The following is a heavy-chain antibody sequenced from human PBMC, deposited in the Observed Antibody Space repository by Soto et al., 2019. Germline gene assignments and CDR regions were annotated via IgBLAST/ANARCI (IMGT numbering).Heavy chain of an antibody. CDR3: AHISPLGVATNYFDY. Sequence: QITLKESGPTLVRPTQTLTLTCTFSGFSLSTSGVGVGWIRQPPGKALEWLGLIYWDNGEEYSPSLRTRLAIRKGTSKNQVVLTLTNMDPVDTATYYCAHISPLGVATNYFDYWGQGTLVTVSS. CDR2: IYWDNGE. D-gene: IGHD5-12*01. V-gene: IGHV2-5*02. CDR1: GFSLSTSGVG. J-gene: IGHJ4*02.